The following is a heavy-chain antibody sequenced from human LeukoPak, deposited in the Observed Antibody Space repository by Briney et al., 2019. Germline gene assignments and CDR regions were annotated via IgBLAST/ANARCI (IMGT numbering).Heavy chain of an antibody. Sequence: NPSETLSLTCTVSGVSLSGHYWGWIRQPPGKGLEWIGNINYIGGTNYIPSLKSRFTISRDTSKNQLSLNLRSVTAADTAVYYCARYYLGSGMGFDVWGQGTTVTVSS. CDR1: GVSLSGHY. D-gene: IGHD3-10*01. J-gene: IGHJ6*02. CDR3: ARYYLGSGMGFDV. CDR2: INYIGGT. V-gene: IGHV4-59*11.